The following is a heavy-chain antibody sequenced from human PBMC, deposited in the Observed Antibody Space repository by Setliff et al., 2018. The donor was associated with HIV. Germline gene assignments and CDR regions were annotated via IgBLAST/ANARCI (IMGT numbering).Heavy chain of an antibody. V-gene: IGHV1-18*04. Sequence: GAPMKVPCKASGYTFTSYGMNWIRQAPGQGLEWMGWTYLGATNYAQRFRDRVTVTTDTSTSTAYTELRGLRPDDTDLYFCATGGGQTFDYWGQGTLVNVSS. D-gene: IGHD1-26*01. CDR1: GYTFTSYG. CDR2: TYLGAT. CDR3: ATGGGQTFDY. J-gene: IGHJ4*02.